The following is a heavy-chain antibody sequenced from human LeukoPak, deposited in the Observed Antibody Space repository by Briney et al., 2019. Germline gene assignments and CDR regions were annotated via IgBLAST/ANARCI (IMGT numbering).Heavy chain of an antibody. CDR2: AYYTGST. V-gene: IGHV4-61*01. CDR1: GVSVSSPSYY. CDR3: ARTQYCSSSTSCYFGYFDY. Sequence: PETLSLTCTVFGVSVSSPSYYWSWTGQPPGKGLEGVAYAYYTGSTNYNPSLESRITISLDISKNQSSLKLSSVTAADTAVYYCARTQYCSSSTSCYFGYFDYWGQGTLVTVSS. D-gene: IGHD2-2*01. J-gene: IGHJ4*02.